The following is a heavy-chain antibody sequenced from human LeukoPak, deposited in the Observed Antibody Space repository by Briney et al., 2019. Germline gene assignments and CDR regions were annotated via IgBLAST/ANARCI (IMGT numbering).Heavy chain of an antibody. V-gene: IGHV4-4*02. D-gene: IGHD1-26*01. CDR2: IYHSGST. CDR1: GGSIRSSNW. J-gene: IGHJ3*02. CDR3: ARDKFLLVGATGDDGFDI. Sequence: SETLSLTCAVSGGSIRSSNWWSWVRQPPGKGLEWIGEIYHSGSTNYNPSLKSRVTISVDKSKNQFSLKLSSVTAADTAVYYCARDKFLLVGATGDDGFDIWGQGTMVTVSS.